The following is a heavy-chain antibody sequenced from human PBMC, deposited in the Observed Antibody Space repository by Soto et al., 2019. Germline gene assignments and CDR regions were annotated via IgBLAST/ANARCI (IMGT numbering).Heavy chain of an antibody. CDR1: GFTFNNAW. Sequence: EVQLVESGGGLVKPGGSLRLSCAASGFTFNNAWMSWARQAPGKGLEWVGHIKSKTDGGTADYAVPMKGKFTISRDDSENTLYLQMNSLKTEDTAVYYCTTLASYWGQGTLVTVSS. CDR3: TTLASY. V-gene: IGHV3-15*01. CDR2: IKSKTDGGTA. J-gene: IGHJ4*02.